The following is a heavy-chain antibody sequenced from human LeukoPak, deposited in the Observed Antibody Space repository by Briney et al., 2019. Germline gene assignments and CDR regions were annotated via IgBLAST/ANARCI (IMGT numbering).Heavy chain of an antibody. D-gene: IGHD3-16*02. CDR2: INPSGSST. V-gene: IGHV1-46*01. Sequence: ASVKVSCKASGYTFTSHYMHWVRQAPGQGLEWMGLINPSGSSTLYAQKFQGRVTMTRDMSTTTDYMELSSLRSEDTAVYYCARDNSVGDIAWWFDPWGQGTLVTVSS. CDR1: GYTFTSHY. J-gene: IGHJ5*02. CDR3: ARDNSVGDIAWWFDP.